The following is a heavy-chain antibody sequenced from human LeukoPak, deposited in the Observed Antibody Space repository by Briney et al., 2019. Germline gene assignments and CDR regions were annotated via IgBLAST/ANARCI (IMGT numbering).Heavy chain of an antibody. V-gene: IGHV3-9*03. CDR1: GFTFDDYA. D-gene: IGHD6-19*01. CDR3: AARSNRGYSSGWYYFDY. J-gene: IGHJ4*02. Sequence: GRSLRLSCAAPGFTFDDYAMHWVRQAPGKGLEWVSGISWNSGSIGYADSVKGRFTISRDNAKNSLYLQMNSLRAEDMALYYCAARSNRGYSSGWYYFDYWGQGTLVTVPS. CDR2: ISWNSGSI.